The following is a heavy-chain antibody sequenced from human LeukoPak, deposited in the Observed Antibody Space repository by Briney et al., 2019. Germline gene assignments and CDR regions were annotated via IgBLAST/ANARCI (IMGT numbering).Heavy chain of an antibody. V-gene: IGHV3-30*02. CDR3: AKDSKTYSGSYGVDY. Sequence: GGSLRLSCAASGFTFSSYAMRWVRQAPGKGLEWVAFIRYDGSNKYYADSVKGRFTISRDNSKNTLYLQMNSLRAEDTAVYYCAKDSKTYSGSYGVDYWGQGTLVTVSS. J-gene: IGHJ4*02. CDR2: IRYDGSNK. CDR1: GFTFSSYA. D-gene: IGHD1-26*01.